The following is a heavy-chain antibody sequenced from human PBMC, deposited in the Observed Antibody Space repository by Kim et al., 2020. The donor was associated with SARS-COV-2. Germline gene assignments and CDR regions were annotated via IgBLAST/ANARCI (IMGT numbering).Heavy chain of an antibody. Sequence: GGSLRLSCAASGFTFSTYAMSWVRQAPGKGLEWVSSVSGSGGSTYHADSAKGRFTISRDNSKNTPYLQMNSLRAEDTAVYYCAKGRSDNIAAAFNYWGQGTLVTVSS. J-gene: IGHJ4*02. CDR2: VSGSGGST. V-gene: IGHV3-23*01. CDR1: GFTFSTYA. CDR3: AKGRSDNIAAAFNY. D-gene: IGHD6-13*01.